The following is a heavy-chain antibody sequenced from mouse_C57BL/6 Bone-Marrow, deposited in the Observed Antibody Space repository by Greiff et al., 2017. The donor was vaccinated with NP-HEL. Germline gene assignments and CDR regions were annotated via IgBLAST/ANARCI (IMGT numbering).Heavy chain of an antibody. D-gene: IGHD2-5*01. CDR3: VSYSKDYYAMDY. CDR1: GFSFNTYA. Sequence: EVMLVESGGGLVQPKGSLKLSCAASGFSFNTYAMNWVRQAPGKGLEWVARIRSKSNNYATYYADSVKDRFTISRDDSESMLYLQMNNLKTEDTAMYYCVSYSKDYYAMDYWGQGTSVTVSS. V-gene: IGHV10-1*01. J-gene: IGHJ4*01. CDR2: IRSKSNNYAT.